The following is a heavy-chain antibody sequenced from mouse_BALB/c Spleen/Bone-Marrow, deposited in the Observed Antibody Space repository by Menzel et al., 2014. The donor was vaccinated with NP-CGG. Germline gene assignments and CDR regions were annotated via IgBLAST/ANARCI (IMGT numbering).Heavy chain of an antibody. CDR1: GFDFSRYW. J-gene: IGHJ2*01. V-gene: IGHV4-1*02. Sequence: DVQLQESGGGLVQPGGSLKLSCAASGFDFSRYWMSWVRQAPGKGLEWIGEINPDSSTINYTPSLKDKFIISRDNAKNTLYLRLNKVRSEDTALYYCARLDYYGSLNYWGQGTTLTVSS. CDR2: INPDSSTI. CDR3: ARLDYYGSLNY. D-gene: IGHD1-2*01.